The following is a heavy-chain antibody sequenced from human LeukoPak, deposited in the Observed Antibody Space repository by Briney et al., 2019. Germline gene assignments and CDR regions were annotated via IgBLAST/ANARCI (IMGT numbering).Heavy chain of an antibody. CDR3: VRELAY. D-gene: IGHD1-1*01. Sequence: GGSLRLSCAASGFTFSTYMMNWVRQAPGEGLEWLSYISSDSGAIYYADSVQGRFTISRDNAQKSLYLQMNSLRVEDTAVYYCVRELAYWGQGALVTVSS. V-gene: IGHV3-48*01. CDR1: GFTFSTYM. CDR2: ISSDSGAI. J-gene: IGHJ4*02.